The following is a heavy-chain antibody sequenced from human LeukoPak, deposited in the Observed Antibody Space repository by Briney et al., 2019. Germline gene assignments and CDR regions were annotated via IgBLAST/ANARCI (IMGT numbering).Heavy chain of an antibody. V-gene: IGHV3-7*04. CDR2: IKEDGSEK. D-gene: IGHD2-15*01. J-gene: IGHJ4*02. CDR1: GFTFSSYL. Sequence: GGSLRLSCVASGFTFSSYLMTWVRQAPGKGLEWVANIKEDGSEKYYVDSVKGRFTISRDNAENSLYLQMNSLRAEDAAVYYCARGVGRFPYWGQGTLVTVSS. CDR3: ARGVGRFPY.